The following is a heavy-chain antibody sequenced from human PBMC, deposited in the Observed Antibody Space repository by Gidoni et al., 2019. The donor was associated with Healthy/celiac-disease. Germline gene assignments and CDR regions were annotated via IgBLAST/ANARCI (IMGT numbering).Heavy chain of an antibody. J-gene: IGHJ4*02. Sequence: QLQLQESGPGLVKPSETLSLTCTVSGGSINSSRYYWGWIRHPPGKGLVLIGSIYYSRSTYYNPSLKSRVTISVDTSKNQFSLRLSSVTAANTAVYYCAQSIAVAGNFDYWGQGNLVTVSS. CDR2: IYYSRST. V-gene: IGHV4-39*07. CDR3: AQSIAVAGNFDY. CDR1: GGSINSSRYY. D-gene: IGHD6-19*01.